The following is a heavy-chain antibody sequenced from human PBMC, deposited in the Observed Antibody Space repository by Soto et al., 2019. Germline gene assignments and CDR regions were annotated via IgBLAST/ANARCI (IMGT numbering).Heavy chain of an antibody. D-gene: IGHD1-1*01. CDR1: GFTFTSSA. Sequence: ASVKVSCKASGFTFTSSAMQWVRQARGQRLEWIGWIVVGSGNTNYAQKFQERVTITRDMSTSTAYMELSSLRSEDTAVYYCAADPGVEPLWSSYYYYMDVWGKGTTVTVSS. V-gene: IGHV1-58*02. CDR2: IVVGSGNT. J-gene: IGHJ6*03. CDR3: AADPGVEPLWSSYYYYMDV.